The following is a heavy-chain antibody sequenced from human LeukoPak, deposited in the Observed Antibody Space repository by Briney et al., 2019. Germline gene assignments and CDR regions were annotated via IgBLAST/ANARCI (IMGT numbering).Heavy chain of an antibody. CDR2: IHPNSGGT. V-gene: IGHV1-2*02. J-gene: IGHJ4*02. CDR1: GYTFTTYG. D-gene: IGHD2-21*02. CDR3: ARGVTPDYFDY. Sequence: ASVKVSCKASGYTFTTYGITWVRQAPGQGLEWMGWIHPNSGGTNYAQKFQGRVTMTRDTSISTAYMELSRLRSDDTAVYYCARGVTPDYFDYWGQGTLVTVSS.